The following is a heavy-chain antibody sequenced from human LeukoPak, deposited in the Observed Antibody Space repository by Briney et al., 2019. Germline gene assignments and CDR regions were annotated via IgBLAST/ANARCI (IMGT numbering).Heavy chain of an antibody. J-gene: IGHJ4*02. V-gene: IGHV4-61*08. CDR1: GGSISSGDYY. CDR3: ARHFRQGKWLVQRGFDY. D-gene: IGHD6-19*01. Sequence: PSETLSLTCTVSGGSISSGDYYWSWIRQPPGKGLEWIGYIYYSGSTNYNPSLKSRVTISVDTSKNQFSLKLSSVTAADTAVYYCARHFRQGKWLVQRGFDYWGQGTLVTVSS. CDR2: IYYSGST.